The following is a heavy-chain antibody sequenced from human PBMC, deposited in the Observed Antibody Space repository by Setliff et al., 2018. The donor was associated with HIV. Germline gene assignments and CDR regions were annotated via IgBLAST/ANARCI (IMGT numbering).Heavy chain of an antibody. CDR1: GYTFTSYG. Sequence: ASVKVSCKASGYTFTSYGINWVRQTTGQGLEWMGWMNPNNGNTGYAEKFQGRVTMTRDTSISTAYMELSSLRSEDTAVYYCARDSLRGYNYDFFDTWGQGTLVTVSS. CDR3: ARDSLRGYNYDFFDT. J-gene: IGHJ4*02. D-gene: IGHD5-18*01. CDR2: MNPNNGNT. V-gene: IGHV1-8*02.